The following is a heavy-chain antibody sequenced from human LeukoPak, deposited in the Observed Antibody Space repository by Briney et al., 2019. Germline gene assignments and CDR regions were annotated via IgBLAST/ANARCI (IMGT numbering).Heavy chain of an antibody. Sequence: GGSLRLSCAASGFTFSDYYMSWIRQAPGKGLEWVSYISSSSTYTNYADSVKGRFTISRDNAKNSLYLQMNSLRAEDTAVYYCAMYRTYGDRDYWGQGAPVTVSS. CDR1: GFTFSDYY. CDR3: AMYRTYGDRDY. V-gene: IGHV3-11*06. J-gene: IGHJ4*02. D-gene: IGHD4-17*01. CDR2: ISSSSTYT.